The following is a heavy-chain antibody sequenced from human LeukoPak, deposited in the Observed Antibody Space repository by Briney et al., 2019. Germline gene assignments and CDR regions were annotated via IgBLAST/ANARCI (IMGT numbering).Heavy chain of an antibody. CDR3: ARDGGSSGYYPYYFDY. CDR2: ISTIGST. J-gene: IGHJ4*02. D-gene: IGHD3-22*01. Sequence: SSETLSLTCTVSSGSISSSNYYWSWIRQPAGKGLEWIGRISTIGSTNYNPSLNSRVTISIDTSKNQFSLKLTSVTAADTAVYYCARDGGSSGYYPYYFDYWGQGTLVTVSS. CDR1: SGSISSSNYY. V-gene: IGHV4-61*02.